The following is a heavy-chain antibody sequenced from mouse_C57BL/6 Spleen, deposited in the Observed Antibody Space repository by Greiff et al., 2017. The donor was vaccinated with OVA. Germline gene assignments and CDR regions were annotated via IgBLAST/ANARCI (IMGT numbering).Heavy chain of an antibody. CDR1: GYTFTDHT. J-gene: IGHJ2*01. D-gene: IGHD2-4*01. CDR2: IYPRDGST. Sequence: VQVVESDAELVKPGASVKISCKVSGYTFTDHTIHWMKQRPEQGLEWIGYIYPRDGSTKYNEKFKGKATLTADKSSSTAYMQLNSLTSEDSAVYFCVTPSYDYDVYYFDYWGQGTTLTVSS. CDR3: VTPSYDYDVYYFDY. V-gene: IGHV1-78*01.